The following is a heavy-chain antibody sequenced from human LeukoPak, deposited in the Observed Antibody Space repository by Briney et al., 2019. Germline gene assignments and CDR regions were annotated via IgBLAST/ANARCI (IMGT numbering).Heavy chain of an antibody. V-gene: IGHV4-30-2*01. D-gene: IGHD3-10*01. CDR3: ARILYGSGSYPFDY. CDR1: GGPISSGGYY. Sequence: SQTLSLTCTVSGGPISSGGYYWSWIRQPPGKGLEWIGYIYHSGSTYYNPSLKSRVTISVDRSKNQFSLKLSSVTAADTAVYYCARILYGSGSYPFDYWGQGTLVTVSS. CDR2: IYHSGST. J-gene: IGHJ4*02.